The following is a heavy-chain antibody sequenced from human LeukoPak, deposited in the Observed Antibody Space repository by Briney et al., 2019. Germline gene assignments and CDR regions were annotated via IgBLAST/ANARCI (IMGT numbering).Heavy chain of an antibody. V-gene: IGHV3-21*01. CDR2: ISSSSDYI. CDR1: GGSISSSS. Sequence: PSETLSLTCTVSGGSISSSSYYWGWIRQPPGKGLEWVSSISSSSDYIYYADSVKGLFTISRDNAKNSLYLQMKSLRAEDTAVYYCARGKTSQNIVTRKTYNWFDPWGQGTLVTVSS. J-gene: IGHJ5*02. D-gene: IGHD2/OR15-2a*01. CDR3: ARGKTSQNIVTRKTYNWFDP.